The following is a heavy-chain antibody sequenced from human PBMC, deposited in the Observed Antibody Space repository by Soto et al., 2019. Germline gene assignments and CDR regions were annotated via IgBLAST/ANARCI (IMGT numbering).Heavy chain of an antibody. CDR2: INAGNGNT. D-gene: IGHD3-22*01. CDR1: GYTFTIYA. V-gene: IGHV1-3*01. CDR3: ARDKGLTYYYDSSGFSADY. Sequence: EASVKVSCTASGYTFTIYAMHWVRQASGQRLEWMGWINAGNGNTKYSQKFQGRVTITRDTSASTAYMELSSLRSEDTAVYYCARDKGLTYYYDSSGFSADYWGQGTLVTVSS. J-gene: IGHJ4*02.